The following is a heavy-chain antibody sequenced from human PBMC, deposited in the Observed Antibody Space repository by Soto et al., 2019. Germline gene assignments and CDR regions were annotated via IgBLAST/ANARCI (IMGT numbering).Heavy chain of an antibody. J-gene: IGHJ4*02. CDR3: AREDSSGWYRAFDS. CDR2: VYRSGST. D-gene: IGHD6-19*01. V-gene: IGHV4-59*01. CDR1: GGAISIYN. Sequence: SETLSLTCTVSGGAISIYNWKWIRQLPGKGLEWIGYVYRSGSTSYNPSLQSRVTISVDTSKNQFSLNLRNVTAADTAVYYCAREDSSGWYRAFDSWGQGTLVTVSS.